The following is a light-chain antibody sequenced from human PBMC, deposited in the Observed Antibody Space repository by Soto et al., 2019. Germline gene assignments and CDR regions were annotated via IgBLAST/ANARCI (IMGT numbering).Light chain of an antibody. J-gene: IGLJ3*02. V-gene: IGLV2-11*01. CDR1: SSDVGGYNF. Sequence: QSALTQPRSVSGSPGQSVANSCTGTSSDVGGYNFVSWYQQHPGKAPKLIIYDVSKRPSGVPDRFSGSKSGNTASLTLSGLQAEDEADYYCCSYAGSYTLWVFGGGTQLTVL. CDR3: CSYAGSYTLWV. CDR2: DVS.